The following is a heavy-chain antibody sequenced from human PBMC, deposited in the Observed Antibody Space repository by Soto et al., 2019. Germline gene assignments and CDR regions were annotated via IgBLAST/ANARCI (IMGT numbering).Heavy chain of an antibody. CDR1: GDYISSGGYY. CDR3: ARDRYGSWSYRYYFDY. Sequence: QVQLQESGPGLVEASQTLSLTCTVSGDYISSGGYYWSWIRQRPGKGLEWIGYIYYSGDTYYNPSLKSRITISVDTSKNQFSLTLNSVTAADTALYYCARDRYGSWSYRYYFDYWGQGTLVTVSP. V-gene: IGHV4-31*03. D-gene: IGHD3-10*01. J-gene: IGHJ4*02. CDR2: IYYSGDT.